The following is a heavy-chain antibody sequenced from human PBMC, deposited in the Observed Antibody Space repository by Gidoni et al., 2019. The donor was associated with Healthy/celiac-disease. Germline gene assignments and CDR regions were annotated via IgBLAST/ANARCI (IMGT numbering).Heavy chain of an antibody. V-gene: IGHV1-69*01. Sequence: QVQLVQSGAEVQKPGSSVTVSCNASGGTFSSYAISWVRQAPGQGLEWMGGIIPIFGTANYAQKFQGRVTITADESTSTAYMELSSLRSEDTAVYYCARVPTYPFAFDIWGQGTMVTVSS. CDR3: ARVPTYPFAFDI. J-gene: IGHJ3*02. D-gene: IGHD2-2*01. CDR2: IIPIFGTA. CDR1: GGTFSSYA.